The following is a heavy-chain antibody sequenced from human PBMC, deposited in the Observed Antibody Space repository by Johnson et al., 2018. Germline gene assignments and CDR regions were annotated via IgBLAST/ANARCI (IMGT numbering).Heavy chain of an antibody. V-gene: IGHV1-69*01. D-gene: IGHD2-2*01. CDR2: IIPIFGTA. CDR1: GGTFSSYA. CDR3: ARESGSTSLPLYYYYGMDV. Sequence: QVQLVESGAEVKKPGSSVKVSCKAPGGTFSSYAISWVRQAPGQGLEWMGGIIPIFGTANYAQKFQGRVTITADESTSTAYMELSSLRSEDTAVYYCARESGSTSLPLYYYYGMDVWGQGTTVTVSS. J-gene: IGHJ6*02.